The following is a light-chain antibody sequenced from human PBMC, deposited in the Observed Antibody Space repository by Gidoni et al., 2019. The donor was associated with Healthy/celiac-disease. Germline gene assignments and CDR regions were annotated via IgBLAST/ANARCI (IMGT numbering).Light chain of an antibody. J-gene: IGKJ1*01. CDR2: LGS. Sequence: IVMTHSPLSLPVTTGETASISCRSSQSRLHSNGYNYLDWYLQKPGQSPQLLIYLGSNRASGVPDRFSGSGSGTDFTLKISRVEAEDVGVYYCMQALQTPWTFGQGTKVEIK. CDR3: MQALQTPWT. V-gene: IGKV2-28*01. CDR1: QSRLHSNGYNY.